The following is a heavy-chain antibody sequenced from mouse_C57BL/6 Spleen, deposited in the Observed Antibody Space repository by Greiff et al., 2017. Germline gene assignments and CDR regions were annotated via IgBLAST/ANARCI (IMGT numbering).Heavy chain of an antibody. Sequence: KQSCKASGYTFTSYWMHWVKQRPGRGLEWIGRIDPNSGGTKYNEKFKSKATLTVDKPSSTAYMQLSSLTSEDSAVYYCARNYDYAYYFDYWGQGTTLTVSS. CDR1: GYTFTSYW. CDR3: ARNYDYAYYFDY. D-gene: IGHD2-4*01. CDR2: IDPNSGGT. V-gene: IGHV1-72*01. J-gene: IGHJ2*01.